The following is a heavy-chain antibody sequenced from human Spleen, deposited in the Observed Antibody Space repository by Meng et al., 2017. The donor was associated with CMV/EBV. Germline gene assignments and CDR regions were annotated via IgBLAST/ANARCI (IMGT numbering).Heavy chain of an antibody. CDR1: GYTFTGYY. J-gene: IGHJ6*02. CDR3: AHSKAGGLYGMDV. Sequence: ASVKVSCKASGYTFTGYYMHWVRQAPGQGLEWMGWINPNSGGTNYAQKFQGGVTMTRDTSITTAYLDLSWLRSDDTAIYYCAHSKAGGLYGMDVWGQGTTVTVSS. CDR2: INPNSGGT. V-gene: IGHV1-2*02. D-gene: IGHD3-10*01.